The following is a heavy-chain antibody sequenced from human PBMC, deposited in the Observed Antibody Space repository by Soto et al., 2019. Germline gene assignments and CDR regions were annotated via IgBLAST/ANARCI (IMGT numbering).Heavy chain of an antibody. V-gene: IGHV4-31*03. Sequence: PSETLSLTCTVSGGSINSGGYCWSWIRQHPGKGLDWIGCISYGGSTSYNPSLKSRVTISVDTSKNQFSLKLTSVTAADTAVYYCAQMGAQDHWGQGTLVTVSS. J-gene: IGHJ4*02. CDR1: GGSINSGGYC. D-gene: IGHD1-26*01. CDR3: AQMGAQDH. CDR2: ISYGGST.